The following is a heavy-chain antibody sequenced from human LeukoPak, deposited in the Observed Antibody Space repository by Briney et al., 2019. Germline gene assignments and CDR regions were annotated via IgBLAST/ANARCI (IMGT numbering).Heavy chain of an antibody. CDR2: IIPILGIA. CDR3: ARDSMMVAGYFDY. CDR1: GGTFSSYA. Sequence: SVKVSCKASGGTFSSYAISWVRQAPGQGLEWMGRIIPILGIANYAQKFQGRVTITADKSTSTAYMELSSLRSEDTAVYYCARDSMMVAGYFDYWGQGTLVTVSS. J-gene: IGHJ4*02. V-gene: IGHV1-69*04. D-gene: IGHD6-19*01.